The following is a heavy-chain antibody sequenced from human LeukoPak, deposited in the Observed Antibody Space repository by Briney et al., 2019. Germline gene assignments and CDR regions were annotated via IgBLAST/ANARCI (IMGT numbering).Heavy chain of an antibody. CDR2: ISYDGSNK. V-gene: IGHV3-30*18. Sequence: GGSLRLSCAASGFTFSSYGMHWVRQAPGKGLEWVAVISYDGSNKYYAGSVKGRFTISRDNSKNTLYLQMNSLRAEDTAVYYCAKDTSGGSFDYWGQGTLVTVSS. J-gene: IGHJ4*02. CDR3: AKDTSGGSFDY. CDR1: GFTFSSYG. D-gene: IGHD2-15*01.